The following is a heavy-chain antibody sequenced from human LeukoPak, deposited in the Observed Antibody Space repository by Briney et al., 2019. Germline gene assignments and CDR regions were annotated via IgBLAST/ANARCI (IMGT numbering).Heavy chain of an antibody. V-gene: IGHV4-30-4*01. CDR2: IYYNGIT. Sequence: SETLSLTCTVSGDPISSGDYYWTWIRQPPGKGLEWIGYIYYNGITYYNPSLKSRVIISVDQPKKQFSLKLSSVTAADTAVYYCAGAVTGYYLSHYYFPYWGRGTLVTVSS. CDR3: AGAVTGYYLSHYYFPY. J-gene: IGHJ4*02. CDR1: GDPISSGDYY. D-gene: IGHD3-9*01.